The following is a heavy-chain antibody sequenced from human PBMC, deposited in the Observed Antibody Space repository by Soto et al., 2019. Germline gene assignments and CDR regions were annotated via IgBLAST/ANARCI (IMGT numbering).Heavy chain of an antibody. J-gene: IGHJ4*02. CDR1: GFTFSSCA. D-gene: IGHD3-10*01. Sequence: PGGSLRLSCAASGFTFSSCAMSWVRQAPGKGLEWVSAISGSGGSTYYADSVKGRFTISRDNSKNTLYLQMNSLRAEDTAVYYCAKRGDYYGSGSYDFDYWGQGTLVTASS. CDR2: ISGSGGST. CDR3: AKRGDYYGSGSYDFDY. V-gene: IGHV3-23*01.